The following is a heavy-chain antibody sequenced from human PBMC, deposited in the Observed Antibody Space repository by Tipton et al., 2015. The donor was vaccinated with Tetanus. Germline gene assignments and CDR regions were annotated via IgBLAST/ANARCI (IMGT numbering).Heavy chain of an antibody. J-gene: IGHJ3*01. D-gene: IGHD2-2*01. CDR1: GGSVRSGDYS. Sequence: TLSLTCTVSGGSVRSGDYSWSWIRQPPGKGLEWIGYIYYSGSTNYNPSLKSRVTISMDTSKNQISLKLSSVTAADTAVYYCARRSYCSSSRCFDAFDLWGQGTMVTVSS. V-gene: IGHV4-61*08. CDR3: ARRSYCSSSRCFDAFDL. CDR2: IYYSGST.